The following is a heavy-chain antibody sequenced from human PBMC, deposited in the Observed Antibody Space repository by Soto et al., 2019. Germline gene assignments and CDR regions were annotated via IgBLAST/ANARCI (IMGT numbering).Heavy chain of an antibody. CDR1: GESFSGYY. Sequence: SETLSLTCAVYGESFSGYYWSWIRQPPGKGLEWIGEINHSGSTNYNPSLKSRVTISVDTSKNQFSLELSSVTAADTAVYYCARGAIREMLRRYFDWLPLDYWGKGTRVTVSS. CDR3: ARGAIREMLRRYFDWLPLDY. V-gene: IGHV4-34*01. J-gene: IGHJ4*02. CDR2: INHSGST. D-gene: IGHD3-9*01.